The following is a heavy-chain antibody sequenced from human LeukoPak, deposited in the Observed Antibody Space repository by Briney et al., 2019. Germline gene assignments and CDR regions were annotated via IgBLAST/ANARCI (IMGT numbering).Heavy chain of an antibody. V-gene: IGHV3-23*01. D-gene: IGHD3-16*01. Sequence: GGSLRLSCAVSGLTFNNYAMSWVRQAPGKGLEWVSAISKSGDHTYYAASAKGRFTIYRDNFKNTQYLQMNSLRAEDTAVYYCATSWGPDTSAFRWGRDGMDVWGQGTTVTVSS. CDR2: ISKSGDHT. CDR3: ATSWGPDTSAFRWGRDGMDV. CDR1: GLTFNNYA. J-gene: IGHJ6*02.